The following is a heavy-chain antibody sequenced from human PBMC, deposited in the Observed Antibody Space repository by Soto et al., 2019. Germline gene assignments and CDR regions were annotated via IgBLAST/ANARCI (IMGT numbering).Heavy chain of an antibody. CDR2: VIPMFLKS. CDR1: GGTFYSYA. Sequence: SVKVSCKASGGTFYSYAISWVRQAPVQGLEWMGGVIPMFLKSNYAQKFQGRVTITADKSTNTVYMEMNSLKSEDTAVYYCVRGGGEMANPPPYLYWGQGTQVTVSS. V-gene: IGHV1-69*06. D-gene: IGHD3-16*01. J-gene: IGHJ4*02. CDR3: VRGGGEMANPPPYLY.